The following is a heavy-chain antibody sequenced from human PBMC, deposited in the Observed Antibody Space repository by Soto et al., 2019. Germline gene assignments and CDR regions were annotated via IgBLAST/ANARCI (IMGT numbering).Heavy chain of an antibody. CDR1: GGSISSYY. J-gene: IGHJ4*02. CDR3: ARVWFGTGSFDY. V-gene: IGHV4-59*01. CDR2: IYYSGST. Sequence: SETLSLTCTVSGGSISSYYWSWIRQPPGKGLEWIGYIYYSGSTNYNPSLKSRVTISVDTSKNQFSLKLSSVTAADTAVYYCARVWFGTGSFDYWGQGTLVTVSS. D-gene: IGHD3-10*01.